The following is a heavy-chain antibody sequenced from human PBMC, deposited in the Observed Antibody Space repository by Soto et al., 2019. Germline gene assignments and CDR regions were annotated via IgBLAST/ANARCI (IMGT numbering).Heavy chain of an antibody. CDR1: GDSVSSNSAA. Sequence: PSQTLSLPCVISGDSVSSNSAAWNWIRQSPSRGLEWLGRTYYRSKWYNDYAVSVKSRITINPDTSKNQFSLQLNSVTPEDTAVYCCARTFGVVIRYYFDYWGQVTLVTVSS. J-gene: IGHJ4*02. CDR3: ARTFGVVIRYYFDY. V-gene: IGHV6-1*01. D-gene: IGHD3-3*01. CDR2: TYYRSKWYN.